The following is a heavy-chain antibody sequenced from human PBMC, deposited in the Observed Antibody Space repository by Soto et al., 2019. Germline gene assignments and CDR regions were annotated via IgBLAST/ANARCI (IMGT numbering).Heavy chain of an antibody. V-gene: IGHV4-30-4*01. J-gene: IGHJ4*02. CDR2: IYYDGST. CDR1: GGSIRSGDQY. CDR3: ARDTGSFGTDY. D-gene: IGHD1-26*01. Sequence: QVQLQESGPGLVKASQTLSLTCTVSGGSIRSGDQYWSWIRQPPGEGLDWIGYIYYDGSTYYNPSLKSRVAISLDTSKNQFSLTLSSVTTADTAVYYCARDTGSFGTDYWGQGTLVSVSS.